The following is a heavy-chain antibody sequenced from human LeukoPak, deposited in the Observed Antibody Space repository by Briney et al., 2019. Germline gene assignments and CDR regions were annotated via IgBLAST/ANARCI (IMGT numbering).Heavy chain of an antibody. V-gene: IGHV3-21*01. D-gene: IGHD1-26*01. J-gene: IGHJ4*02. CDR2: ITSSSSYA. CDR1: GFTFSTYN. Sequence: GGSLRLSCEASGFTFSTYNMNWVRQAPGKRLEWVSSITSSSSYAFYADSVKGRFTISRDNSKNTLYLQMNSLRPDDTAVYYCATLWVGPEYFDFWGQGTLVTVSS. CDR3: ATLWVGPEYFDF.